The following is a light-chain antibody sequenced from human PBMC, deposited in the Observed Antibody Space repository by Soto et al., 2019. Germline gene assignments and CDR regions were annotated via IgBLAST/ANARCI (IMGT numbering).Light chain of an antibody. CDR2: GAS. CDR3: QQYGSSPLP. J-gene: IGKJ4*01. CDR1: QSVSSSY. V-gene: IGKV3-20*01. Sequence: EIVLTQSPGTLSLSPGERATLSCRASQSVSSSYLAWYQQKPGQAPRLLISGASSRASGIQDRFSGSGSGTDFTLPISRLEPADFAVYYCQQYGSSPLPCAGGTKVEIK.